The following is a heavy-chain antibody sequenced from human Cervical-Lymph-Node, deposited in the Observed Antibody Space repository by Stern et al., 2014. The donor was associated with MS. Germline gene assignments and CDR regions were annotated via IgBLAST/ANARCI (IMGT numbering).Heavy chain of an antibody. CDR3: AREPRGHRPGWFNDVLNYYFDY. V-gene: IGHV3-30*04. J-gene: IGHJ4*02. CDR2: TSTDGRFR. D-gene: IGHD6-19*01. Sequence: QVQLVQSGGGVVQPGGSLRLSCADSGLTFSDYAMHWVRQAPLKGLAWVAGTSTDGRFRSYAHSAQRRFTISRAKLTNTLYLQMSSLRVEDTAVYYCAREPRGHRPGWFNDVLNYYFDYWGQGTLVTVSS. CDR1: GLTFSDYA.